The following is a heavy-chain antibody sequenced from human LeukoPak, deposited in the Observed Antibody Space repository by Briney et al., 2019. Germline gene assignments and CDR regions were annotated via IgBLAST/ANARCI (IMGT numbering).Heavy chain of an antibody. J-gene: IGHJ4*02. Sequence: PSETLSLICTVSGGSISSRQYYWGWIRQPPGKGLEWLGGVYYTGTTYSNPSLKSRVTISVDTSKNQFSLRLSSVPAADTAVYYCARHVSVAVTNFFDYWGQGTLVTVSS. CDR1: GGSISSRQYY. CDR3: ARHVSVAVTNFFDY. CDR2: VYYTGTT. V-gene: IGHV4-39*01. D-gene: IGHD6-19*01.